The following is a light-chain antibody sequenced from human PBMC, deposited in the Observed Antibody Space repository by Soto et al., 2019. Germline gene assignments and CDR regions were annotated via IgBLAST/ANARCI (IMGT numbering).Light chain of an antibody. V-gene: IGLV2-23*01. J-gene: IGLJ2*01. CDR1: SSDVGNYNF. Sequence: QSALTQPASVSGSPGQSITISCIGTSSDVGNYNFVSWYQQHPGKAPKLIICEVSNRPSGISSRFSGSKSGNTASLTISGLRAEDEADYYCCSYAGGGTLLFGGGTKLTVL. CDR2: EVS. CDR3: CSYAGGGTLL.